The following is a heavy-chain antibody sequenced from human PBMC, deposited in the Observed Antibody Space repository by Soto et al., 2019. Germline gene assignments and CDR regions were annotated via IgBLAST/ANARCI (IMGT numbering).Heavy chain of an antibody. V-gene: IGHV4-59*01. CDR2: LHYSGTT. D-gene: IGHD1-20*01. CDR3: ARDSGITGTGGMFDY. Sequence: PSETLSLTCKISGCSISSYYWSWIRQPPGKGLEWIGYLHYSGTTNYNPSLKSRVSTSVDTSKNQFSLKLSSVTAADTAVYYCARDSGITGTGGMFDYWGQGTLVTVSS. CDR1: GCSISSYY. J-gene: IGHJ4*02.